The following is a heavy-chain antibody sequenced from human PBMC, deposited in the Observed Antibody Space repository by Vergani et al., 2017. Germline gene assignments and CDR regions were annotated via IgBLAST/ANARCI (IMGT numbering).Heavy chain of an antibody. Sequence: QVQLVQSGAEVKKPGASVKVSCKASGYTFTSYYMHWVRQAPGQGLEWMGIINPSGGSTSYAQKFQGRVTMTRDTSTSTVYMELRSLRSEDTAVYYCARQDIVVVPAASYYYGMDVWGQGTTVTVSS. J-gene: IGHJ6*02. CDR1: GYTFTSYY. D-gene: IGHD2-2*01. CDR3: ARQDIVVVPAASYYYGMDV. CDR2: INPSGGST. V-gene: IGHV1-46*03.